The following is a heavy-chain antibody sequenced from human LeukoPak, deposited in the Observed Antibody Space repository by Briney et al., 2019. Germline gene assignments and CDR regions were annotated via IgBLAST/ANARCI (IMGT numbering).Heavy chain of an antibody. CDR3: VKDQGSGSGRYYDFDY. J-gene: IGHJ4*02. D-gene: IGHD3-10*01. V-gene: IGHV3-66*01. CDR1: GFIVSSDY. Sequence: GGSLRLSCAASGFIVSSDYMSRVRQSPGKGLEWVSVIYSGDRTYYADSVKGRFTISRDNSKNTLYLQMSSLRAEDTAVYYCVKDQGSGSGRYYDFDYWGQGTLVTVSS. CDR2: IYSGDRT.